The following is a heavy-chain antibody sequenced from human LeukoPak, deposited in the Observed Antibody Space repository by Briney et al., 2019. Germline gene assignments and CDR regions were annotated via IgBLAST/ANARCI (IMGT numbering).Heavy chain of an antibody. J-gene: IGHJ4*02. CDR3: AKFSSSSPADFDY. V-gene: IGHV3-53*01. Sequence: GGSLRLSCAASGFTVSSNYMSWVRQAPGKGLEWVSVIYSGGSTYYADSVKGRFTISRDNSKNTLYLQMNSLRAEDTAVYYCAKFSSSSPADFDYWGQGTLVTVSS. CDR2: IYSGGST. CDR1: GFTVSSNY. D-gene: IGHD6-6*01.